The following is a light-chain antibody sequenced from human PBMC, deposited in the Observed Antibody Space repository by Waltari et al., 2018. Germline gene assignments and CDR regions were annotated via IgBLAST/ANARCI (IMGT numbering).Light chain of an antibody. Sequence: DIQMTQSPSTLSASVGDRVTITCRASQSISSWLAWYQQKPGQAPNLLIFKASSLEKGVPSRFSGSGSGTEFTLTINSLQPDDFATYYCQQYKSPPWTFGQGP. CDR3: QQYKSPPWT. J-gene: IGKJ1*01. CDR2: KAS. V-gene: IGKV1-5*03. CDR1: QSISSW.